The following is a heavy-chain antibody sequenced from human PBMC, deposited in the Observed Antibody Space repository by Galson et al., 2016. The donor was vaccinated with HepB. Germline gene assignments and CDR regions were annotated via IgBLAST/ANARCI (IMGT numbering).Heavy chain of an antibody. CDR1: GFSFSTYW. V-gene: IGHV3-7*05. CDR2: INEDENKK. CDR3: ARKGGIYSPWGY. D-gene: IGHD3-10*01. Sequence: SLRLSCAASGFSFSTYWMTWVRQAPGKGLEWVANINEDENKKNYVDSVKGRFTISRDNAKKSLFLEMNSLRAEDTAVYYCARKGGIYSPWGYWGQGTLVTVSS. J-gene: IGHJ4*02.